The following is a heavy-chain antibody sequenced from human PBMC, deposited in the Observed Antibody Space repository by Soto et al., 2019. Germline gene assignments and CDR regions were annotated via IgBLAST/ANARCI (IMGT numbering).Heavy chain of an antibody. CDR3: ARVGYYGSVSYYYYYYYGMDV. CDR2: IYRSGNA. V-gene: IGHV4-31*03. Sequence: SETLSLTCTVSGGSISSGGYYWSWIRQHPGKGLEWIGYIYRSGNAYYNPSLKSRVAISVDTSKNQFSLKVSSVTVADTAVYYCARVGYYGSVSYYYYYYYGMDVWGQGNTVT. D-gene: IGHD3-10*01. J-gene: IGHJ6*02. CDR1: GGSISSGGYY.